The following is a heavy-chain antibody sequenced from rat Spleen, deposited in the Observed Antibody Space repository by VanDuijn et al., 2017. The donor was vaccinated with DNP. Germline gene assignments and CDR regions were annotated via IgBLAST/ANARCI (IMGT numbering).Heavy chain of an antibody. Sequence: EVHLVESGGGLVQPGRSLKLSCAASGFTFSDYYMAWVRQAPTKGLEWVAYINYDGGSTYYGDSVKGRFTISRDNAKSTLYLQMNSLRSEDTAPYYCAKPASYGGYWFAYWGQGTLVSVSS. J-gene: IGHJ3*01. CDR3: AKPASYGGYWFAY. D-gene: IGHD1-11*01. CDR1: GFTFSDYY. V-gene: IGHV5-22*01. CDR2: INYDGGST.